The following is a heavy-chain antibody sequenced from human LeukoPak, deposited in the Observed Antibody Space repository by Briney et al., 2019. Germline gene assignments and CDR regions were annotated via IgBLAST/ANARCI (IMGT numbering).Heavy chain of an antibody. D-gene: IGHD3-16*01. CDR1: GFTFSSYS. CDR2: ISYDGSNK. J-gene: IGHJ6*03. V-gene: IGHV3-30*03. Sequence: GGSLRLSCAGSGFTFSSYSMNWVRQAPGKGLEWVAVISYDGSNKYYADSVKGRFTISRDNSKNTLYLQMNSLRAEDTAVYYCARDGDFGDYYYMDVWGKGTTVTVSS. CDR3: ARDGDFGDYYYMDV.